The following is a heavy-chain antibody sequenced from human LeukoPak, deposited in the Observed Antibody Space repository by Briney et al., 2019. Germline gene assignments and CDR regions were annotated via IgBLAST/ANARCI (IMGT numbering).Heavy chain of an antibody. CDR2: IKSKTDGGTT. J-gene: IGHJ4*02. D-gene: IGHD3-10*01. Sequence: GGSLRLSCAASGFTFSNAWMSWVRQAPGKGLEWVGRIKSKTDGGTTDYAAPVKGRFTISRDDSKNTLYLQMNSLKTEDTAVYYCTTGYYYGSGSYYYWGQGTLVTVSS. CDR1: GFTFSNAW. V-gene: IGHV3-15*01. CDR3: TTGYYYGSGSYYY.